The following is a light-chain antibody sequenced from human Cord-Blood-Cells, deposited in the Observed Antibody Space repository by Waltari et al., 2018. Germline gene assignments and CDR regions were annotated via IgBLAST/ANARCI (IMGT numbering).Light chain of an antibody. J-gene: IGLJ3*02. V-gene: IGLV2-23*01. CDR2: EGS. CDR1: SSDVGSYNL. Sequence: QSALTQPASVSGSPGQSITIACTGTSSDVGSYNLVSWYQQHPGKAPKLMIYEGSKRTSGVSNRFSGSKSGNTASLTLSGLQAEDEADYYCCSYAGSSTWVFGGGTKLTVL. CDR3: CSYAGSSTWV.